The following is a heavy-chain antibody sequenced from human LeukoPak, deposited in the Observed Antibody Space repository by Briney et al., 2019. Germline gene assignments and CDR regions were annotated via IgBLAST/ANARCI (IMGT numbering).Heavy chain of an antibody. J-gene: IGHJ2*01. CDR3: AREGTGGYSYGRKGYFDL. CDR1: GGSISSGGYY. D-gene: IGHD5-18*01. V-gene: IGHV4-31*03. Sequence: SETLSLTCTVSGGSISSGGYYWSWIRQHPGKGLEWIGYIYYSGSTYYNPSLKSRVTISVDTSKNQFSLKLSSVTAAGTAAYYWAREGTGGYSYGRKGYFDLWGRGTLVTVSA. CDR2: IYYSGST.